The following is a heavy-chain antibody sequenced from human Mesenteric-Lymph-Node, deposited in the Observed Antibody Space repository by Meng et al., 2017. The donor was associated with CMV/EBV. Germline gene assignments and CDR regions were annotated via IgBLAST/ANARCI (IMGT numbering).Heavy chain of an antibody. CDR2: INPSGGST. CDR1: GYTFTSYY. Sequence: ASVKVSCKASGYTFTSYYMHWVRQAPGQGLEWMGIINPSGGSTSYAQKFQGRVTMIRDTSISTAYMELSRLRSDDTAVYYCATPEPAATDYYYYGMDVWGQGTTVTVSS. J-gene: IGHJ6*02. CDR3: ATPEPAATDYYYYGMDV. D-gene: IGHD2-2*01. V-gene: IGHV1-46*01.